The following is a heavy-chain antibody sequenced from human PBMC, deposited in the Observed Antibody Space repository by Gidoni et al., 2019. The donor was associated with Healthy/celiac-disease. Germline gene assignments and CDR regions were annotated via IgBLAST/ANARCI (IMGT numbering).Heavy chain of an antibody. V-gene: IGHV3-21*01. D-gene: IGHD3-22*01. CDR1: GFTFSRYS. J-gene: IGHJ3*02. CDR2: ISSSSSYI. CDR3: ARDQGYYYDSSGYHDAFDI. Sequence: EVQLVESGGGLVKPGGSLRLSCAASGFTFSRYSMNWVRQAPGKGLEWVSSISSSSSYIYYADSVKGRFTISRDNAKNSLYLQMNSLRAEDTAVYYCARDQGYYYDSSGYHDAFDIWGQGTMVTVSS.